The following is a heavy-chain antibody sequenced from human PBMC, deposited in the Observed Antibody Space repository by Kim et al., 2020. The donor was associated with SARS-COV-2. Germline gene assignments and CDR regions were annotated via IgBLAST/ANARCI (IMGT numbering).Heavy chain of an antibody. J-gene: IGHJ6*02. CDR3: ARDRAFFYDILTGYSYYYGMDV. Sequence: ASVKVSCKASGYTFTSYGISWVRQAPGQGLEWMGWISAYNGNTNYAQKLQGRVTMTTDTSTSTAYMELRSLRSDDTAVYYCARDRAFFYDILTGYSYYYGMDVWGQGTTVTVSS. CDR2: ISAYNGNT. CDR1: GYTFTSYG. D-gene: IGHD3-9*01. V-gene: IGHV1-18*01.